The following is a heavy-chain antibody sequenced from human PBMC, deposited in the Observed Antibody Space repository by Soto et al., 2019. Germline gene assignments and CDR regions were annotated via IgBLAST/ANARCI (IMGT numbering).Heavy chain of an antibody. CDR2: IDPSDSQT. V-gene: IGHV5-10-1*01. CDR1: GYSFAGYW. J-gene: IGHJ4*02. Sequence: GESLKISCKGSGYSFAGYWITWVRQKPGKGLEWMGRIDPSDSQTYYSPSFRGHVTISVTKSITTVFLQWSSLRASDTAMYYCARQIYDSDTGPNFQYYFDSWVQGTPVTVSS. CDR3: ARQIYDSDTGPNFQYYFDS. D-gene: IGHD3-22*01.